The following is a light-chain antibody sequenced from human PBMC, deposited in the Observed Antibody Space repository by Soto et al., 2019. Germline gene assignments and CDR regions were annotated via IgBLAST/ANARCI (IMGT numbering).Light chain of an antibody. Sequence: QSVLTQPPSLSAAPGQRVTISCSGSSSNIGNNYVSWYQQFPGTAPKFLIYDNKKRSSGIPDRFSGSKSGTSATLGITGLQTGDEADYYCATWDSSLSAVVFGGGTKLTVL. V-gene: IGLV1-51*01. J-gene: IGLJ2*01. CDR2: DNK. CDR1: SSNIGNNY. CDR3: ATWDSSLSAVV.